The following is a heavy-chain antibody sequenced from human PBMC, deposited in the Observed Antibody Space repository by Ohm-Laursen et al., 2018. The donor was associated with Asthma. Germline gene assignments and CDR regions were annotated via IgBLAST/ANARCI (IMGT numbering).Heavy chain of an antibody. CDR3: ARGSGGITIFGVAPRRGAFDI. D-gene: IGHD3-3*01. Sequence: GTLSLTCAVYGGSFSGYYWSWIRQPPGKGLEWIGEINHSGSTNYNPSLKSRVTISVDTSKNQFSLKLSSVTAADTAVYYCARGSGGITIFGVAPRRGAFDIWGQGTMVTVSS. CDR2: INHSGST. V-gene: IGHV4-34*01. J-gene: IGHJ3*02. CDR1: GGSFSGYY.